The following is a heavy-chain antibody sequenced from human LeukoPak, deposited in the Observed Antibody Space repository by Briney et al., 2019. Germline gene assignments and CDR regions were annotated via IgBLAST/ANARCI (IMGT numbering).Heavy chain of an antibody. CDR3: ARERYCSSTSCPFDY. CDR1: GGSISSYY. D-gene: IGHD2-2*01. V-gene: IGHV4-59*01. J-gene: IGHJ4*02. Sequence: PSETLSLTCTVSGGSISSYYWSWIRQPPGKGLEWIGYIYYSGSTNYNPPLKSRVTISVDTSKNQFSLKLSSVTAADTAVYYCARERYCSSTSCPFDYWGQGTLVTVSS. CDR2: IYYSGST.